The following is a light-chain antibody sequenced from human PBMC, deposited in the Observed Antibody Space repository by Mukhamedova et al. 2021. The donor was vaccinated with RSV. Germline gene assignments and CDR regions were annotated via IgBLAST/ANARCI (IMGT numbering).Light chain of an antibody. CDR1: DISHS. Sequence: DISHSLAWYQQKPGKAPNLLLYAASTLQTGVPSRFSGSGSGTEFTLTINSLQPEDFATYYCQQLSSSPPLTFGGGTKVDIK. CDR2: AAS. V-gene: IGKV1-9*01. J-gene: IGKJ4*01. CDR3: QQLSSSPPLT.